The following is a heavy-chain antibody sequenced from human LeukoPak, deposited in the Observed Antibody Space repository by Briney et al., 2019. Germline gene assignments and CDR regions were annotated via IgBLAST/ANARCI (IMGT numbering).Heavy chain of an antibody. CDR1: GGSIISGSKY. D-gene: IGHD4-11*01. Sequence: PSETLSLTCTVSGGSIISGSKYWGWIRQPPGKGLEWIGYIYHSGSTYYNPSLKSRVTISVDRSKNQFSLKLSSVTAADTAVYYCARETRAFYYYMDVWGKGTTVTVSS. CDR2: IYHSGST. J-gene: IGHJ6*03. CDR3: ARETRAFYYYMDV. V-gene: IGHV4-30-2*01.